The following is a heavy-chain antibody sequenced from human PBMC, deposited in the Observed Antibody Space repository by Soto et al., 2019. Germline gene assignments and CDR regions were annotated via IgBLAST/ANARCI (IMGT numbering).Heavy chain of an antibody. V-gene: IGHV3-23*01. CDR1: GFTFSSYA. Sequence: GGSLRLSCAASGFTFSSYAMSWVRQAPGKGLEWVSTNSASGGSTNYADSVKGRFTISRDNSKNTLYLQMNSLRAEDTAVYYSAGVDDDRSGYYWSLGTYWGQATLVTVPQ. J-gene: IGHJ4*02. CDR2: NSASGGST. CDR3: AGVDDDRSGYYWSLGTY. D-gene: IGHD3-22*01.